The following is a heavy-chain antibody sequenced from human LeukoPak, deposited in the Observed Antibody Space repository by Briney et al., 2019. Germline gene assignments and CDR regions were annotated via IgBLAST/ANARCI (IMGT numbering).Heavy chain of an antibody. CDR3: AMYYYGSGSYGYYYYGLDV. Sequence: GGSLRLSCAASGFTFSSYEMNWVRQAPGKGLEWVSYISSSGSTIYYADSVKGRFTISRDNAKNSLYLQMNSLRAEDTAVYYCAMYYYGSGSYGYYYYGLDVWGKGTTVTVSS. CDR2: ISSSGSTI. J-gene: IGHJ6*04. CDR1: GFTFSSYE. V-gene: IGHV3-48*03. D-gene: IGHD3-10*01.